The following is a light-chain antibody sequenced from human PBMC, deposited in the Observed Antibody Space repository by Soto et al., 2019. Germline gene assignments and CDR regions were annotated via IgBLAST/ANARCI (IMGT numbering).Light chain of an antibody. CDR3: QQYDSSHLT. CDR1: QSVTSSY. J-gene: IGKJ4*01. Sequence: ENVLTQSPGTLSLSPGERATLSCRASQSVTSSYLAWYQQKPGQAPSLLIYGTSSRATGIPDRFSGSGSGTDFTLTISRLEPEDFAVYYCQQYDSSHLTFGGGTKVEMK. V-gene: IGKV3-20*01. CDR2: GTS.